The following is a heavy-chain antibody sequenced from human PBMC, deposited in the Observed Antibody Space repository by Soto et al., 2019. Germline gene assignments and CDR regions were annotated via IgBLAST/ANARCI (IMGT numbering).Heavy chain of an antibody. D-gene: IGHD1-1*01. V-gene: IGHV3-53*01. Sequence: GGSLRLSCAASGFTVSSNYMSWVRQAPGKGLELVSVIYSGGSTYYADSVKGRFTISRDNSKNTLYLQMNSLRAEDTAVYYCASVKNDYYYGMDVWGQGTTVTVSS. CDR2: IYSGGST. CDR1: GFTVSSNY. J-gene: IGHJ6*02. CDR3: ASVKNDYYYGMDV.